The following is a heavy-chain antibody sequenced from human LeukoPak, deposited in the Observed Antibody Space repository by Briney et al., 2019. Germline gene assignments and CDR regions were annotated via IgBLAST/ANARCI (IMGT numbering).Heavy chain of an antibody. CDR1: GGSLSSGGYY. CDR3: ASSSSGRYYDSSGYYYGLDY. J-gene: IGHJ4*02. CDR2: IYYSGST. D-gene: IGHD3-22*01. V-gene: IGHV4-31*03. Sequence: SETLSLTCTVSGGSLSSGGYYWSWVRQHPGTGLEWLGYIYYSGSTYYNPSLKSRVTISVDTSKNQFSLKLSSVTAADTAVYYCASSSSGRYYDSSGYYYGLDYWGQGTLVTVSS.